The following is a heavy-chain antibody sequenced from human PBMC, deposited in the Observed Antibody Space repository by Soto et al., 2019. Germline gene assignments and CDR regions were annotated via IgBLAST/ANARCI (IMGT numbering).Heavy chain of an antibody. CDR2: INPNSGGT. J-gene: IGHJ6*02. CDR1: GYTFTGYY. V-gene: IGHV1-2*02. Sequence: ASVKVSCKASGYTFTGYYMHWVRQAPGQGLEWMGWINPNSGGTNYAQKFQGRVTMTRDTSISTAYMELSRLRSDDTAVYYCASGTIFGVAILPPYYYYGMDVCGQGPTVTVYS. D-gene: IGHD3-3*01. CDR3: ASGTIFGVAILPPYYYYGMDV.